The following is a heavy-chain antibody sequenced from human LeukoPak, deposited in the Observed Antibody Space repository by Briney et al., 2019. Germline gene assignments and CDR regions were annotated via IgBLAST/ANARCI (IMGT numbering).Heavy chain of an antibody. V-gene: IGHV4-61*02. Sequence: SQTLSLTCSVSGGSISSGTYYWSWIRQPAGKGLEWIGRVYTSGSTNYNPSLKSRVTMSVDTSKNQFSLKLSSVTAADTAVYYCARIGILNDYWGQGTLVTVSS. D-gene: IGHD2-21*01. CDR1: GGSISSGTYY. CDR2: VYTSGST. J-gene: IGHJ4*02. CDR3: ARIGILNDY.